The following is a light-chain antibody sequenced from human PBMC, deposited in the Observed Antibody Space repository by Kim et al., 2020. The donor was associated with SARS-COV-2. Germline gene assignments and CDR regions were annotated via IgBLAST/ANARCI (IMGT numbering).Light chain of an antibody. V-gene: IGKV3-15*01. Sequence: SVSPGEGGTVSCRASENINDNLAWYQQIPGQAPRLLIYGASTRAAGVPARFSGSGSGTEFTLTISSLRSEDFAVFYCQQYRHWPLTFGGGTKVEI. J-gene: IGKJ4*01. CDR1: ENINDN. CDR2: GAS. CDR3: QQYRHWPLT.